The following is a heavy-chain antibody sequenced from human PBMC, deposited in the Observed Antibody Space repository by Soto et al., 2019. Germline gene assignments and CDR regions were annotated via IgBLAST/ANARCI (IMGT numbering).Heavy chain of an antibody. J-gene: IGHJ4*02. Sequence: QVQLVESGGGVVQPGRSLRLSCAASGFTFSSYGMHWVRQAPGKGLEWVAVISYDGSNKYYADSVKGRFTISRDNSKNTLYVHMNSLRAEDTAVYYCAKDPRGQQLALDYWGQGTLVTVSS. V-gene: IGHV3-30*18. CDR1: GFTFSSYG. CDR2: ISYDGSNK. D-gene: IGHD6-13*01. CDR3: AKDPRGQQLALDY.